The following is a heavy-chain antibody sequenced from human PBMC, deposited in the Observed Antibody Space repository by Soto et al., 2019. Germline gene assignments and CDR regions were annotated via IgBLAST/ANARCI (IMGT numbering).Heavy chain of an antibody. V-gene: IGHV1-69*13. CDR1: GGTFSSYA. CDR3: ARVAQVGSGWFDP. Sequence: SVKVSCKASGGTFSSYAVNWMRQAPGQGLEWIGGIIPIFGRTNYAQKFQGRVSITADLSTSTVYMNLSSLKSEDTAAYYCARVAQVGSGWFDPWGQGTLVTVSS. D-gene: IGHD1-26*01. J-gene: IGHJ5*02. CDR2: IIPIFGRT.